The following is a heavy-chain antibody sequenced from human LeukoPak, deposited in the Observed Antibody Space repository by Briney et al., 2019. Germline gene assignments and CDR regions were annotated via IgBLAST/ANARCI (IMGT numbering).Heavy chain of an antibody. D-gene: IGHD3-22*01. CDR1: GFTFSSYG. J-gene: IGHJ4*02. CDR3: ARGLSGYYPVDY. V-gene: IGHV3-33*01. Sequence: PGRSLRLSCAASGFTFSSYGMHWVRQAPGKGLEWVAVIWYDGSNKYYADSVKGRFTISRDNSKNTLYLQMNSLRAEDTAVYYCARGLSGYYPVDYWGQGTLVTVSS. CDR2: IWYDGSNK.